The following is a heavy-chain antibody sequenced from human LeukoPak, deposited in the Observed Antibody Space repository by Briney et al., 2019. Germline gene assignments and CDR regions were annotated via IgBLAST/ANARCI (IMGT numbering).Heavy chain of an antibody. Sequence: GESLKISCMGSGYRFTTYWIDWVRQVPGIGLEWMGLIQPADSQTRYNPSFQGQVTLSDDKSINTAYLQWSSLRPSDTAIYYCARRLRTGGFDIWGQGTEVTVSS. CDR3: ARRLRTGGFDI. V-gene: IGHV5-51*01. J-gene: IGHJ3*02. CDR1: GYRFTTYW. D-gene: IGHD1-1*01. CDR2: IQPADSQT.